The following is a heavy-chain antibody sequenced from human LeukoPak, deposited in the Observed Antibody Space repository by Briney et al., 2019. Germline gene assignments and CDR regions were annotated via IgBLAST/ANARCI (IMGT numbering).Heavy chain of an antibody. D-gene: IGHD3-16*01. CDR2: IYSGGST. J-gene: IGHJ4*02. Sequence: GGSLRLSCAASGFTVSSNYMSWVRQAPGKGLEWVSVIYSGGSTYYADSVKGRFTISRDNSKNTLYLQMNSLRAEDTAVYYCAREGRGAMGFDYWGQGTLVTVSS. CDR1: GFTVSSNY. V-gene: IGHV3-53*01. CDR3: AREGRGAMGFDY.